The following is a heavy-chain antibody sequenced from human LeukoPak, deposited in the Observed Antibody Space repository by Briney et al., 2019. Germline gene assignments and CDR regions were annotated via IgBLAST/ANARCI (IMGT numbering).Heavy chain of an antibody. J-gene: IGHJ4*02. CDR3: ARDAYPLRYYYDSSGGDY. CDR1: GFTFSSYS. Sequence: GGSLRLSCAASGFTFSSYSMNWVRQARGKGLEWVSSISSSSSSYIYYADSVKGRFTISRDNAKNSLYLQMNSLRAEDTAVYSCARDAYPLRYYYDSSGGDYWGQGTLVTVSS. V-gene: IGHV3-21*01. D-gene: IGHD3-22*01. CDR2: ISSSSSSYI.